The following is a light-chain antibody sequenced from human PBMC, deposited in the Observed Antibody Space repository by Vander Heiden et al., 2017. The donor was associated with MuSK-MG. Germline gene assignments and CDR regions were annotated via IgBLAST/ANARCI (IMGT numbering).Light chain of an antibody. V-gene: IGKV2-28*01. CDR1: QSLLHSNGYNY. Sequence: DIVMTQSPLSLPVTPGEPASISCRSSQSLLHSNGYNYLDWYLQKPGQSPQLLIYLGSNRASGVPDRFSGSGSGTDFTLKISRVDAEDVGVYYCRQALQTPRTFGGGTKVEIK. CDR2: LGS. J-gene: IGKJ4*01. CDR3: RQALQTPRT.